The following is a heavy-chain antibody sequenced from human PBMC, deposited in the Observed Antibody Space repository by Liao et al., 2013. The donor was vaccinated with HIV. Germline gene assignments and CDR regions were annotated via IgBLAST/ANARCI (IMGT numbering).Heavy chain of an antibody. CDR2: INHSGST. J-gene: IGHJ2*01. CDR1: GGSFSGYY. D-gene: IGHD2-15*01. Sequence: QVQLQQWGAGLLKPSETLSLTCAVYGGSFSGYYWSWIRQPPGKGLEWIGEINHSGSTNYNPSLKSRVTISVDTSKNQFSLKLSSVTAAXRVVYYCASTTPIGPPNGLYRGYLRYRRTDRTRHVLLQGLLRRSPSRYF. V-gene: IGHV4-34*01. CDR3: ASTTPIGPPNGLYRGYLRYRRTDRTRHVLLQGLLRRSPSRYF.